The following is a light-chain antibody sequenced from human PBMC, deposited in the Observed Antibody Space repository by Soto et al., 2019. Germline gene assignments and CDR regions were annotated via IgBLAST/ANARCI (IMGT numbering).Light chain of an antibody. Sequence: EIVMTQSPVTLSVSPGERATLSCRASQSVSSNLAWYQQKPGQAPRLLIYDASTRATGIPARFSGSGSGTELTLTVSSLQSEDFAIYYCQHFNIWPYTFGQGTKVDIK. J-gene: IGKJ2*01. V-gene: IGKV3-15*01. CDR3: QHFNIWPYT. CDR1: QSVSSN. CDR2: DAS.